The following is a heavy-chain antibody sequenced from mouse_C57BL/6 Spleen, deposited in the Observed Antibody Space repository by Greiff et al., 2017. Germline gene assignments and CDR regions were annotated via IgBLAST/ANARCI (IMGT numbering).Heavy chain of an antibody. CDR3: ARTELRLRTGAMDY. V-gene: IGHV1-26*01. J-gene: IGHJ4*01. CDR2: INPNNGGT. D-gene: IGHD3-2*02. CDR1: GYTFTDYY. Sequence: EVQLQQSGPELVKPGASVKISCKASGYTFTDYYMNWVKQSHGKSLEWIGDINPNNGGTSYNQKFKGKATLTVDKSSSTAYMELRSLTSEDSAVYYCARTELRLRTGAMDYWGQGTSVTVSS.